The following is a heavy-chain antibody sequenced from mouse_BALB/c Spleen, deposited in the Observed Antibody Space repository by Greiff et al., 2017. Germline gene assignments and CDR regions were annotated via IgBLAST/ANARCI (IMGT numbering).Heavy chain of an antibody. CDR1: GYTFGSYW. J-gene: IGHJ2*01. D-gene: IGHD1-1*01. Sequence: QVQLKESGAELMKPGASVKISCKATGYTFGSYWIEWVKQRPGHGLEWIGEILPGSGSTNYNEKFKGKATFTADTSSNTAYMQLSSLTSEDSAVYYCARLDYYGSSSFDYWGQGTTLTVSS. CDR2: ILPGSGST. V-gene: IGHV1-9*01. CDR3: ARLDYYGSSSFDY.